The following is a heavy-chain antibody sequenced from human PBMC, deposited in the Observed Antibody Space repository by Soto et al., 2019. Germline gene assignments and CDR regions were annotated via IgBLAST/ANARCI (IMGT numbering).Heavy chain of an antibody. J-gene: IGHJ4*02. CDR1: GFTFGNYG. CDR3: ARGLQSLFDY. CDR2: IWFDGNKQ. V-gene: IGHV3-33*01. Sequence: LRLSCAASGFTFGNYGMHWVRQAPGKGLEWAAVIWFDGNKQHYADSVKGRFTISRDNSKNTLYVQMTSLRAEDTAVYYCARGLQSLFDYWGQGTLVTVSS.